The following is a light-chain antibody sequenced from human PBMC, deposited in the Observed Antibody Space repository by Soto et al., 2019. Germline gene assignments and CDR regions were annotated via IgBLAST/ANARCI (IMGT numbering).Light chain of an antibody. CDR2: SNN. CDR3: GSWDSSLSAYV. V-gene: IGLV1-44*01. J-gene: IGLJ1*01. CDR1: SSNIGSNT. Sequence: QSVLTQPPSASGTPGQRVTISCPGSSSNIGSNTVNWYQQLPGTAPKLLIYSNNQRPSGIPDRFSGSKSGTSATLGITGFQTGDEADYYCGSWDSSLSAYVFGTGTKVTVL.